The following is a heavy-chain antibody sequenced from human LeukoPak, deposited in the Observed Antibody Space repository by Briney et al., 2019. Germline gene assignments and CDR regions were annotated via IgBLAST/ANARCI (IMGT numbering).Heavy chain of an antibody. CDR1: GGSISSSSYY. V-gene: IGHV4-39*01. D-gene: IGHD2-2*01. CDR2: IYYSGST. CDR3: ARGRPGCTNTSCPKKYYYMDV. J-gene: IGHJ6*03. Sequence: SETLSLTCTVSGGSISSSSYYWGWIRQPPGKGLEWIGSIYYSGSTYYNPSLKSRVTISVDTSKNQFSLRLNSVTAADTAVYYCARGRPGCTNTSCPKKYYYMDVWGKGTTVTVSS.